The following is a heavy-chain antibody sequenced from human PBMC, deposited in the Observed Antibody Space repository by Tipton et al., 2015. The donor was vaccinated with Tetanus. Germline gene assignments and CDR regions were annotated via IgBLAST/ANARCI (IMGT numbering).Heavy chain of an antibody. J-gene: IGHJ4*02. CDR2: ISPSGRT. CDR3: ARANYEIPKKGPFDA. V-gene: IGHV4-61*08. Sequence: TLSLTCSVSGGSLRSGDYQWNWIRQPPGKGLEWLAYISPSGRTNSNYDLKSRITISQDKSKNQFSLKLTSVTPADTAVYYCARANYEIPKKGPFDAWGQGALVIVSS. D-gene: IGHD3-9*01. CDR1: GGSLRSGDYQ.